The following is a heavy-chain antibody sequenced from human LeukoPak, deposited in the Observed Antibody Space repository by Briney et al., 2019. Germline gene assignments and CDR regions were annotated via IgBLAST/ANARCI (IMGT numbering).Heavy chain of an antibody. Sequence: GGSLRLSCAASGFTLSNYSMNWVRQAPGKGLEWVAFISSSSSYIFYADSLKGRFTISRDNAKNSLYLQMNSLRAEDTAVYYCARDVPAAAGAFDYWGQGTLVTVSS. CDR1: GFTLSNYS. CDR3: ARDVPAAAGAFDY. CDR2: ISSSSSYI. D-gene: IGHD6-13*01. V-gene: IGHV3-21*01. J-gene: IGHJ4*02.